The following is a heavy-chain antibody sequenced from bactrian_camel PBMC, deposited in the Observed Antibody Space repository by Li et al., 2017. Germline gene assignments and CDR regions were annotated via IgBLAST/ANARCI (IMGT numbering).Heavy chain of an antibody. V-gene: IGHV3S53*01. J-gene: IGHJ6*01. CDR1: GYTFSEYC. Sequence: HVQLVESGGGSVQAGGSLNLSCVGSGYTFSEYCMGWFRQAPGKEREGVAAYDPDGTTNYVESVEGRFTISKDHADNTLYLEMNALKPEDSGMYYCAAEAGRMRARACNLLNGPDFSHWGQGTQVTVS. CDR2: YDPDGTT. CDR3: AAEAGRMRARACNLLNGPDFSH. D-gene: IGHD1*01.